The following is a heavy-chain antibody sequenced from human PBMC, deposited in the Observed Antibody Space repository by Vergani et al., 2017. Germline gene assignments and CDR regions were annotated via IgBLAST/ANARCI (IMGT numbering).Heavy chain of an antibody. CDR1: GGTFSSYA. Sequence: QVQLVQSGAEVKKPGSSVKVSCKASGGTFSSYAISWVRQAPGQGLEWMGRIIPILGIANYAQKFQGRVTITADKSTSTAYMELSSLRSEDTAVYYCARACGYCTNGPLSGGDYWGQGTLVTVSS. V-gene: IGHV1-69*04. CDR3: ARACGYCTNGPLSGGDY. CDR2: IIPILGIA. J-gene: IGHJ4*02. D-gene: IGHD2-8*01.